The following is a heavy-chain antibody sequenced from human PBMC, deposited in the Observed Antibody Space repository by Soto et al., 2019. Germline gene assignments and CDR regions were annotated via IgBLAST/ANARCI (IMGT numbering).Heavy chain of an antibody. CDR3: AKERSLVVTAMDV. V-gene: IGHV3-23*01. CDR2: VSGSGGST. Sequence: EVQLLESGGGLVQPGGSLRLSCAASGFTFSSYEMSWVHQAPGKGLEWVSVVSGSGGSTYYADSVQGRFTISRDNSKNTVYLQMNSLRAEDTAIYYCAKERSLVVTAMDVWGQGTTVTVSS. D-gene: IGHD2-21*02. J-gene: IGHJ6*02. CDR1: GFTFSSYE.